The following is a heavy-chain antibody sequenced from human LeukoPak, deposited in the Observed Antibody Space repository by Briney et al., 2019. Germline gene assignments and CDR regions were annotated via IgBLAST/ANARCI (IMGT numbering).Heavy chain of an antibody. J-gene: IGHJ6*03. Sequence: PSETLSLTCAVYGGSFSGYYWSWIRQPPGKGLEWIGEINHSGSTNYNPSLKSRVTISVDTSKNQFSLKLSSVTVADTAVYYCARSPSYYYGSGSYVRSYYYYYMDVWGKGTTVTVSS. CDR2: INHSGST. CDR3: ARSPSYYYGSGSYVRSYYYYYMDV. V-gene: IGHV4-34*01. CDR1: GGSFSGYY. D-gene: IGHD3-10*01.